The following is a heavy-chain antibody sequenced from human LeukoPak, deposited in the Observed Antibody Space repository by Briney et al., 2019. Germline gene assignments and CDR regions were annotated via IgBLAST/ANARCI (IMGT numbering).Heavy chain of an antibody. CDR2: IYSGGST. Sequence: PGGSLRLSCAASGFTVSSNYMSWVRQAPGKGLEWVSVIYSGGSTYYADSVKGRFTISRDNSKNTLYLQMNSRRAEDTAVYYCARDQYYDSSGYIVWGQGTLVTVSS. J-gene: IGHJ4*02. CDR3: ARDQYYDSSGYIV. V-gene: IGHV3-66*01. D-gene: IGHD3-22*01. CDR1: GFTVSSNY.